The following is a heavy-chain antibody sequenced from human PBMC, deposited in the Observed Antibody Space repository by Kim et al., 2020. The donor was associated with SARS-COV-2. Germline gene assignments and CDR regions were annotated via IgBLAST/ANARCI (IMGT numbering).Heavy chain of an antibody. Sequence: GGSLRLSCAASGFTFSSYAMNWVRQAPGKGLEWVSGISGSGGSTYYADSVKGRFTISRDNSKNTLYLQMNSLRAEDTAVYYCARDGGYASFLVYHYGMDVWGQGTTVTVSS. V-gene: IGHV3-23*01. J-gene: IGHJ6*02. D-gene: IGHD3-16*01. CDR3: ARDGGYASFLVYHYGMDV. CDR1: GFTFSSYA. CDR2: ISGSGGST.